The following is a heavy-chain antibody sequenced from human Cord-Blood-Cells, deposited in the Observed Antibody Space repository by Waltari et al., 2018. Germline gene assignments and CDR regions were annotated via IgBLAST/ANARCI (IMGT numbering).Heavy chain of an antibody. CDR2: IRYDGSNK. J-gene: IGHJ4*02. CDR3: AKVRVGSSSFDY. Sequence: QVQLVESGGGVVQPGGSLRLSCAASGFTFSSYGIHWVRQAPGKGLEWVAFIRYDGSNKYYADSVKGRFTISRDNSKNTLYLQMNSLRAEDTAVYYCAKVRVGSSSFDYWGQGTLVTVSS. V-gene: IGHV3-30*02. CDR1: GFTFSSYG. D-gene: IGHD6-6*01.